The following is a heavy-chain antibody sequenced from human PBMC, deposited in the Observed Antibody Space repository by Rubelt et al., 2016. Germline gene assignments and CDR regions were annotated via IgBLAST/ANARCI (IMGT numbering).Heavy chain of an antibody. J-gene: IGHJ4*02. CDR2: ISSSSSSI. V-gene: IGHV3-48*04. Sequence: EVQLLESGGGLVQPGGSLRLSCAASGFAFGSYSMSWVRQAPGKGLEWVSYISSSSSSIYYADSVKGRFTISRDNAKNSLYLQMNSLRAEDTAVYYCAREGVGATSPSIYFDSWGQGTLVTVSS. CDR1: GFAFGSYS. CDR3: AREGVGATSPSIYFDS. D-gene: IGHD1-26*01.